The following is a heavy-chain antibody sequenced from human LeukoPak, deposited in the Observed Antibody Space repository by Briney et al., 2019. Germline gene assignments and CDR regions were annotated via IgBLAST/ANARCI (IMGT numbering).Heavy chain of an antibody. CDR2: IYNTGST. CDR3: ARAGGFAGYMDV. CDR1: GGCISSYY. D-gene: IGHD3-16*01. V-gene: IGHV4-59*01. Sequence: SETLSLTCTVSGGCISSYYWSWIRQPPGKELEWIGYIYNTGSTNYNPSLKSRGTISIDTSKNQFSLKLSSVTAADTAVYYCARAGGFAGYMDVWGKGTTVTISS. J-gene: IGHJ6*03.